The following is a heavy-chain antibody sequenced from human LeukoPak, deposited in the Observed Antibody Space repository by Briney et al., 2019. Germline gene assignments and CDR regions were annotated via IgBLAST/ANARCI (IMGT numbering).Heavy chain of an antibody. D-gene: IGHD7-27*01. V-gene: IGHV3-30*02. Sequence: GGSLRLSCAASGFTFSNYGMHWVRQAPGKGLEWVAFIRYDGTNKYYADSVKGRFTISKDNSKNTLYVQMNSLRAEDTAVYYCANPTLGWGQGTLVTVSS. CDR3: ANPTLG. J-gene: IGHJ4*02. CDR2: IRYDGTNK. CDR1: GFTFSNYG.